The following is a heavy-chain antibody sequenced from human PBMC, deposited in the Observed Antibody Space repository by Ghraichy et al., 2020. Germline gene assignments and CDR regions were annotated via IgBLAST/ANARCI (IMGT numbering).Heavy chain of an antibody. CDR3: ARGINYFDP. J-gene: IGHJ5*02. D-gene: IGHD1-7*01. CDR1: GYSFTNYG. CDR2: ITTSKGNT. Sequence: ASVGLCKTSGYSFTNYGITWVRQAPGQGLEWMGWITTSKGNTHSAQKLQGRVTMSADTSTGTVYMELKSLTYGDTAVYYCARGINYFDPWAREPPSPS. V-gene: IGHV1-18*01.